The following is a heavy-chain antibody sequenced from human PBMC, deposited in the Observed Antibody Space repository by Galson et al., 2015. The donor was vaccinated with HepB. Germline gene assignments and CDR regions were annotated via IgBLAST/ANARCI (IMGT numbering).Heavy chain of an antibody. D-gene: IGHD2-21*02. V-gene: IGHV3-7*03. CDR3: AGGGFCGADCYNKYFRH. Sequence: SLRLSCAASGFTFTTYWMNWVRQAPGKGLEWVASIKQDGTEKKYVDSVKGRFTVSRDNAKNSLYLQMNSLTAGDTAVYYCAGGGFCGADCYNKYFRHWGQGTLVIVSS. J-gene: IGHJ1*01. CDR1: GFTFTTYW. CDR2: IKQDGTEK.